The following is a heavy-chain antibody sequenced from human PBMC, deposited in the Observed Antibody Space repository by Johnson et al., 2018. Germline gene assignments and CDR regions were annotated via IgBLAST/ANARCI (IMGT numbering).Heavy chain of an antibody. V-gene: IGHV3-23*04. J-gene: IGHJ6*03. CDR1: GFSFSHYD. CDR2: ISQSGATT. Sequence: EVQLVESGGGVVQPGRSLRLSCAASGFSFSHYDMSWVRQAPGKGLEWVSSISQSGATTYYADSVKGRFTISRDNSKNTLFLQMNSLRAEDTAVYYCAKTSYYMDVWGKGTTVTVSS. CDR3: AKTSYYMDV.